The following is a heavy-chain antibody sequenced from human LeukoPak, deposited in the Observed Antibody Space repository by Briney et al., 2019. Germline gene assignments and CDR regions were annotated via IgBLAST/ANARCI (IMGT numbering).Heavy chain of an antibody. CDR2: ISSSGSTI. V-gene: IGHV3-48*04. CDR3: ARDYGGSSPFDY. Sequence: GGSLRLSCAASGFTFSSYSMNWVRQAPGKGLEWVSYISSSGSTIYYADSVKGRFTISRDDAKNSLYLQMNSLRAEDTAVYYCARDYGGSSPFDYWGQGTLVTVSS. J-gene: IGHJ4*02. D-gene: IGHD4-23*01. CDR1: GFTFSSYS.